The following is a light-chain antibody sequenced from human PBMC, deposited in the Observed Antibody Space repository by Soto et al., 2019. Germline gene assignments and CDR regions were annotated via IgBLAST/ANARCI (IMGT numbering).Light chain of an antibody. CDR3: QQRTTWYA. CDR1: QSVSNY. CDR2: EAF. Sequence: EIVLTQSPATLSLSPGERATLSCRASQSVSNYLAWYQQKPGQDPRLLIYEAFKRATGIPVRFSGSGSGTDFTLTISSLEPEDFAVYYCQQRTTWYAFGQGTTLEI. V-gene: IGKV3-11*01. J-gene: IGKJ2*01.